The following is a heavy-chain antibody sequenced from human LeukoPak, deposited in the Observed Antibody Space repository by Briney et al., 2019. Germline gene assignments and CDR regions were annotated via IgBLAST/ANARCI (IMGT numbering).Heavy chain of an antibody. D-gene: IGHD5-12*01. Sequence: GRALRLSCAASGFIFRNHGMHWVRQAPGKGLEWVAVIWYDGSEKYYADSVKGRFTISRDNSKNTLYLQMSSLRAEDTAVYYCAKLTEVAPTRPQGFDLWGRGTLVTVSS. J-gene: IGHJ2*01. CDR1: GFIFRNHG. CDR3: AKLTEVAPTRPQGFDL. CDR2: IWYDGSEK. V-gene: IGHV3-33*06.